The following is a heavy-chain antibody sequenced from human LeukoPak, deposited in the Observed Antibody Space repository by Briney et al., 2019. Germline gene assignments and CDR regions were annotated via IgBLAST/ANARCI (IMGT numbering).Heavy chain of an antibody. CDR2: ISSSSSYI. Sequence: PGGSLRLSCAASGFTFSRYNMNWVRQAPGKGLEWVSSISSSSSYIYYADSVKGRFTMSRDNAENSLYLQMNNLRAEDTAVYYCARVSTNDRRNAFDIWGQGTMVTVSS. CDR1: GFTFSRYN. D-gene: IGHD2-8*01. CDR3: ARVSTNDRRNAFDI. J-gene: IGHJ3*02. V-gene: IGHV3-21*06.